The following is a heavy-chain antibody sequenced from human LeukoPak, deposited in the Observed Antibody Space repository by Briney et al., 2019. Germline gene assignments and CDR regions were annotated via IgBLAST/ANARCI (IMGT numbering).Heavy chain of an antibody. D-gene: IGHD2-15*01. CDR2: INPSSGGT. V-gene: IGHV1-2*06. CDR3: GRHTRRGYCSGGSCYAWFDY. J-gene: IGHJ4*02. CDR1: GYTFTGYY. Sequence: ASVKVSCKASGYTFTGYYMHWVRQAPGQGLEWMGRINPSSGGTNYAQKFQGRVTMTRDTSISTAYMELSRLRSDDTAGYFCGRHTRRGYCSGGSCYAWFDYWGQGTLVTVSS.